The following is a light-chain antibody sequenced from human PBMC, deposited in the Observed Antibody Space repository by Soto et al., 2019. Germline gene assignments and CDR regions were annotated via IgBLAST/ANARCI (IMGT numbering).Light chain of an antibody. CDR2: AAS. Sequence: EVVMTQSPATLSVSPGERATLSCRASQSVSSNLAWYQQKPGQTPRLLISAASTRATGIPARISGSGSGTEFTLTISSLQSEDFAVYYCHQYNNWPHTFGQGTKLEI. V-gene: IGKV3-15*01. J-gene: IGKJ2*01. CDR3: HQYNNWPHT. CDR1: QSVSSN.